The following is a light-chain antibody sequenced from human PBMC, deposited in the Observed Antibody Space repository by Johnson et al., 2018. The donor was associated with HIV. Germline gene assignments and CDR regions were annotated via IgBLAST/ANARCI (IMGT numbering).Light chain of an antibody. CDR3: GTWDSSLGKV. CDR2: ENN. V-gene: IGLV1-51*02. CDR1: SSNIGKNY. J-gene: IGLJ1*01. Sequence: QSVLTQPPSVSAAPGQKVTISCSGSSSNIGKNYVSWYQQLPGTAPKLLIYENNKRPSGIPDRFSGSKSGTSATLCITGLQTGDEADYYCGTWDSSLGKVFGTGAKVTVL.